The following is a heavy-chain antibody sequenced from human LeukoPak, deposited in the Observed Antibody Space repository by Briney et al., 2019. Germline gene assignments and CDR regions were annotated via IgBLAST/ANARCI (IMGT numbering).Heavy chain of an antibody. J-gene: IGHJ4*02. CDR3: ISGSYFDN. CDR1: GFTFTDYY. V-gene: IGHV3-11*01. Sequence: GGSLRLSCSASGFTFTDYYMSWIRQAPGKGLEWVSYISPSGTVIYYGDSVKGQFTISRDNAKKSLYLQMNSLRAEDTAVYYCISGSYFDNWGQGTLVTVSS. CDR2: ISPSGTVI. D-gene: IGHD2-15*01.